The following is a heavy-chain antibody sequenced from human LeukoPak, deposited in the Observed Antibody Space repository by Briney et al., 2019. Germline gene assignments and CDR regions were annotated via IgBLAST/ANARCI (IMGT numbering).Heavy chain of an antibody. CDR2: IYAGGAT. V-gene: IGHV4-39*01. Sequence: SQTLSLTCTVSGGSISSGGYYWGWIRQPPGKGLEWIGSIYAGGATYYSPSLKSRVTISADRPKNQFSLKLSSVTATDTAVYFCARLYYDGWGGLDYWGQGTLVTVSA. CDR1: GGSISSGGYY. D-gene: IGHD3-16*01. CDR3: ARLYYDGWGGLDY. J-gene: IGHJ4*02.